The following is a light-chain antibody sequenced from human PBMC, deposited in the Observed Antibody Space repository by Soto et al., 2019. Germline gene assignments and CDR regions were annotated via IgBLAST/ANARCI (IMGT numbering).Light chain of an antibody. J-gene: IGKJ2*01. V-gene: IGKV4-1*01. Sequence: DIVMTQSPDSLAVSLGEMSIINCTFSLRGLYSSYNNNYLAWCQQRPRQPLKLLISWASSRESGVPDRFSVSGAGTDFSLTISSLQPEDVAVYYGQQYYTSRTFGQGTKLAIK. CDR2: WAS. CDR1: LRGLYSSYNNNY. CDR3: QQYYTSRT.